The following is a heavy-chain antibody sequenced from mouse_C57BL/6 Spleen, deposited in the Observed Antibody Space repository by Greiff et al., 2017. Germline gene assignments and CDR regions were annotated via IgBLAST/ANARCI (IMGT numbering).Heavy chain of an antibody. D-gene: IGHD1-1*02. CDR3: ARDHGYFDY. CDR1: GFTFSDYY. V-gene: IGHV5-16*01. J-gene: IGHJ2*01. CDR2: INYDGSST. Sequence: VQLVESEGGLVQPGSSMKLSCTASGFTFSDYYMAWVRQVPEKGLEWVANINYDGSSTYYLDSLKSRFIISRDNAKNILYLQMSSLKSEDTATYYCARDHGYFDYWGQGTTLTVSS.